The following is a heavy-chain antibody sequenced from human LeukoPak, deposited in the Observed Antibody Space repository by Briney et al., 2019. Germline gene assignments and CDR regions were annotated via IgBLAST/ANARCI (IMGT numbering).Heavy chain of an antibody. Sequence: PGGSLRLSCAASRFTFSTYDMHWVRQAPGKGLEWVAFIQYDGSNKYYADSVKGRFTISRDNSKNTLYLQMNSLRAEDTAVYYCAKDSSGDYYLWGQGTLVTVSS. V-gene: IGHV3-30*02. J-gene: IGHJ5*02. CDR1: RFTFSTYD. CDR3: AKDSSGDYYL. D-gene: IGHD3-22*01. CDR2: IQYDGSNK.